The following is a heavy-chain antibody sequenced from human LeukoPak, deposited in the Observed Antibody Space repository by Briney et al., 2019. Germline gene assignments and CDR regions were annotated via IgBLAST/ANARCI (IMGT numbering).Heavy chain of an antibody. CDR3: ARDQRGIAASTSDY. CDR2: IYSGGST. D-gene: IGHD6-13*01. J-gene: IGHJ4*02. Sequence: GGSLRLSCAASGSSVTTSYLSWVRQAPGKGLEWVSLIYSGGSTYYADSVKGRFSISRDKSKNTLYLQINSLRADDTAVYYCARDQRGIAASTSDYWGQGALVTVSS. CDR1: GSSVTTSY. V-gene: IGHV3-66*01.